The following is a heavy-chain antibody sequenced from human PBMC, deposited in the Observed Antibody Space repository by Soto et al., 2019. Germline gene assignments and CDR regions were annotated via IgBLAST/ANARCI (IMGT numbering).Heavy chain of an antibody. CDR2: INAGNGNT. J-gene: IGHJ3*02. D-gene: IGHD6-19*01. Sequence: GASVKVSCKASGYTFTSYAMHWVRQAPGQRLEWMGWINAGNGNTKYSQKFQGRVTITRDTSASTAYMELSSLRSEDTAVYYCAVGISPVAGRDAFDIWGQGTMVTVS. V-gene: IGHV1-3*01. CDR1: GYTFTSYA. CDR3: AVGISPVAGRDAFDI.